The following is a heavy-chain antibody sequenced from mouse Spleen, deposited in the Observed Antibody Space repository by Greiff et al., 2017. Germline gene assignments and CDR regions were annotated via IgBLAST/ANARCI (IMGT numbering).Heavy chain of an antibody. CDR2: IYPGSGNT. V-gene: IGHV1-84*02. CDR3: ARGDYGYAMDY. CDR1: GYTFTDYY. Sequence: LMESEPELVKPGASVKISCKASGYTFTDYYINWVKQKPGQGLEWIGWIYPGSGNTKYNEKFKGKATLTVDTSSSTAYMQLSSLTSEDTAVYFCARGDYGYAMDYWGQGTSVTVSS. D-gene: IGHD2-4*01. J-gene: IGHJ4*01.